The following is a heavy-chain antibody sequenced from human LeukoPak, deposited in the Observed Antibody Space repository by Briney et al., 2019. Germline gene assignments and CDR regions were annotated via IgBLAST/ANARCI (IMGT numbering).Heavy chain of an antibody. D-gene: IGHD1-26*01. CDR3: ARRRIVGLLLYPFDL. Sequence: PGTSLRLSCAASGFSFSAYAMHWVRQAPGKGLEWVAVISDDGSNKYHSDSVKGRFTISRDNSKKTLYLQMNSLTTEDTAVYYCARRRIVGLLLYPFDLWGQGTLVAVSS. V-gene: IGHV3-30*04. CDR1: GFSFSAYA. J-gene: IGHJ4*02. CDR2: ISDDGSNK.